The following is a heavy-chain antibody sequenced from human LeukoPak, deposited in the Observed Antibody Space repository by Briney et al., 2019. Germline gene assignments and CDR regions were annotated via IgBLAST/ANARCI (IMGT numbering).Heavy chain of an antibody. V-gene: IGHV4-61*01. CDR1: GASVSSSNYY. CDR2: IYYSGSA. D-gene: IGHD2-2*01. Sequence: SETLSLTCPVSGASVSSSNYYWSWIRQPPGKGLEWIGYIYYSGSANYNPSLKSRVTISVDTSKNQFSLKLSSVTAADTAVYYCARDYCTTTRCYPNYFDYWGQGTLVTVSS. CDR3: ARDYCTTTRCYPNYFDY. J-gene: IGHJ4*02.